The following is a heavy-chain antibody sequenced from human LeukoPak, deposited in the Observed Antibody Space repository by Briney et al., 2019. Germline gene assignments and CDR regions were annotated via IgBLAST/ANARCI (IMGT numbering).Heavy chain of an antibody. V-gene: IGHV3-23*01. D-gene: IGHD2-21*02. Sequence: GGSLRLSCAASGFIFSPYAMSWVRQAPGKGLEWVAGIAGGDDRFYADSVKGRFSISRDNSKNTLYLQMNSLRAEDTAVYYCAKDQPPYCGGDCSIFDPWGQGTLVTVSS. CDR1: GFIFSPYA. CDR2: IAGGDDR. CDR3: AKDQPPYCGGDCSIFDP. J-gene: IGHJ5*02.